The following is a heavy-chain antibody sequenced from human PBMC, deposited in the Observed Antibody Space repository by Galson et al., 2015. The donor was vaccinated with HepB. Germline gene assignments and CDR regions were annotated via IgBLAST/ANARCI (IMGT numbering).Heavy chain of an antibody. D-gene: IGHD1-7*01. Sequence: SLRLSCAASGFTFSNYGMAWVRQAPGKGLEWVSSISSSGDNTYHADSVKGRFTISRDNSKNTLFLQMNGLRAEDSALYYCAKGGTTGYYYYYYMDVWGMGTAVTVSS. J-gene: IGHJ6*03. CDR3: AKGGTTGYYYYYYMDV. V-gene: IGHV3-23*01. CDR2: ISSSGDNT. CDR1: GFTFSNYG.